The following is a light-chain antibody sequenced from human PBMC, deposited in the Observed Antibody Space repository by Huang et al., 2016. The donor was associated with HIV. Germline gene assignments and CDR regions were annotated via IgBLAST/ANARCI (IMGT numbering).Light chain of an antibody. V-gene: IGKV3-15*01. CDR3: HKYNNWLLS. CDR2: GSS. Sequence: EILMTQSPATLSVSPGKRVTLSCRANRSVSSNLAWYQQRRGQAPRLLIYGSSTRAPGIPARFSGSGSGTDFSLTISSLQSEDFAVYYCHKYNNWLLSFGGGTRVDI. CDR1: RSVSSN. J-gene: IGKJ4*01.